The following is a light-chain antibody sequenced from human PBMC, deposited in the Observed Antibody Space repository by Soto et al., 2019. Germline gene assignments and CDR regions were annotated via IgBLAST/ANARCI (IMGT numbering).Light chain of an antibody. CDR2: ATS. CDR3: QQTHSLPRT. Sequence: DIQMTQSPSSVSASVGDRVTITCRASHAIGSWLAWYQQKPGQPPQLLIYATSFLHSGVPSRFRGSGSTTDFTLTINSLQPEDFETYYCQQTHSLPRTFGQGTKVDIX. V-gene: IGKV1-12*01. J-gene: IGKJ1*01. CDR1: HAIGSW.